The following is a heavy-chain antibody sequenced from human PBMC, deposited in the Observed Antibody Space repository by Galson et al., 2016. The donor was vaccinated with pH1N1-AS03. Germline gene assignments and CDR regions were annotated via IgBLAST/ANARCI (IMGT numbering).Heavy chain of an antibody. J-gene: IGHJ5*02. CDR1: GYTLTEYY. Sequence: SVKVSCKASGYTLTEYYLHWVRQAPGQGPEWMGWINPNSGGTKYAQKFQGRVTVTRDTSISTAYMEMSNLKSDDTAVYYCARNRPIAVSGTDGFDPWGQGTLVAVSS. D-gene: IGHD6-19*01. CDR2: INPNSGGT. CDR3: ARNRPIAVSGTDGFDP. V-gene: IGHV1-2*02.